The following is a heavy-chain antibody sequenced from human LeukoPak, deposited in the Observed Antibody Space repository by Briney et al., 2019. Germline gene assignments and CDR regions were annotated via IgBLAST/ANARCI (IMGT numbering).Heavy chain of an antibody. D-gene: IGHD3-22*01. CDR1: GFTFSSYS. Sequence: GGSLRLSCAASGFTFSSYSMNWVRQAPGKGLEWVSSISSSSSYIYYADSVKGRLTISRDNAKNSLYLQMNSLRAEDTAVYYCARGPPYYYDSSGYYPSVDYWGQGTLVTVSS. V-gene: IGHV3-21*01. CDR3: ARGPPYYYDSSGYYPSVDY. J-gene: IGHJ4*02. CDR2: ISSSSSYI.